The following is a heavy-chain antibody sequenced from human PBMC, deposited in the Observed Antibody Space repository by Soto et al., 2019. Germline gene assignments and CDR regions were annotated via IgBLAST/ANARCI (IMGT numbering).Heavy chain of an antibody. CDR2: IKSKTDGGTT. CDR3: TTDPIGLTGYHVVDY. CDR1: SVSNAW. V-gene: IGHV3-15*01. D-gene: IGHD3-9*01. J-gene: IGHJ4*02. Sequence: SVSNAWMSWVRQAPGKGLEWVGRIKSKTDGGTTDYAAPVKGRFTISRDDSKNTLYLQMNSLKTEDTAVYYCTTDPIGLTGYHVVDYWGQGTLVTVSS.